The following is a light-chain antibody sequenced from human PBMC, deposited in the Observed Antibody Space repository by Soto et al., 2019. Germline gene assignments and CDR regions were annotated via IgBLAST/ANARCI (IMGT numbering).Light chain of an antibody. CDR3: YSAADNNLV. V-gene: IGLV3-27*01. CDR2: KDS. CDR1: VLAKKY. Sequence: SYELTQPSSVSVSPGQTARITCSGDVLAKKYARWFQQKPGQAPVVVIHKDSERPSGIPERLSGYSSGTTVTLTISGAQVEDEADYYCYSAADNNLVFGGGTKLTVL. J-gene: IGLJ2*01.